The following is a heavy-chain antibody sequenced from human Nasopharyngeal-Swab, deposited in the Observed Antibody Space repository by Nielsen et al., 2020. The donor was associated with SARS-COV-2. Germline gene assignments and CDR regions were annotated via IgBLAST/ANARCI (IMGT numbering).Heavy chain of an antibody. D-gene: IGHD3-10*01. CDR1: GYSFATSW. J-gene: IGHJ5*02. Sequence: GSLRLSCTASGYSFATSWIGWVRQMPGKGLAWMGIIYPGDSDTRYSPSFQGQVTISVDKSISTAYLQWSSLKASDTAMYFCARIKDGSGFGWFDPWGQGTLVTVSS. CDR2: IYPGDSDT. V-gene: IGHV5-51*01. CDR3: ARIKDGSGFGWFDP.